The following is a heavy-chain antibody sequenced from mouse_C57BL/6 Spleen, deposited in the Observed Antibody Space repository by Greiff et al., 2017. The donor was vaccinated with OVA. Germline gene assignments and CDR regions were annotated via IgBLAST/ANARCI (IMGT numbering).Heavy chain of an antibody. J-gene: IGHJ2*01. D-gene: IGHD1-1*01. V-gene: IGHV1-64*01. Sequence: VQLQQPGAELVKPGASVKLSCKASGYTFTSYWMHWVKQRPGQGLEWIGMIHPNSGSTNYNEKFKSKATLTVDKSSSTAYMQLSSLTSEDSAVYYCARPVVATGAMDYWGQGTTLTVSS. CDR3: ARPVVATGAMDY. CDR2: IHPNSGST. CDR1: GYTFTSYW.